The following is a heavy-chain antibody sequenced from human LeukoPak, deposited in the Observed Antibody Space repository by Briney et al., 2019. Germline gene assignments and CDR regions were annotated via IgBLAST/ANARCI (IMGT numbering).Heavy chain of an antibody. CDR1: GGSISSYY. V-gene: IGHV4-59*08. Sequence: PSETLSLTCTVSGGSISSYYWSWIRQPPGKGLEWIGYIYYSGSTNYNPSLKSRVTISVDTSKNQFSLKLSSVTAADTAVYYCARHVGGGYETDYWGQGTLVTVSS. CDR3: ARHVGGGYETDY. J-gene: IGHJ4*02. D-gene: IGHD5-12*01. CDR2: IYYSGST.